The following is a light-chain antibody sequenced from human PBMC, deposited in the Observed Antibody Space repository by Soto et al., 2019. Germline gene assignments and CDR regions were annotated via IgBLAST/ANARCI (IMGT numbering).Light chain of an antibody. CDR3: QQYYNLPIT. CDR2: DAS. V-gene: IGKV1-5*01. CDR1: QSISSW. J-gene: IGKJ5*01. Sequence: MQMSHSPSTLSASVGAGVTITCRASQSISSWLAWYQQKPGKAPKLLIYDASNLETGVPSRFSGSGSGTDFTVTISSLQPEDFATYSCQQYYNLPITFGQGTRLAIK.